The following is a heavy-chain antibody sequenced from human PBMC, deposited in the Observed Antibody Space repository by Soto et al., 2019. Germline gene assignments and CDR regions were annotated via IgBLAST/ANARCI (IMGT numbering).Heavy chain of an antibody. Sequence: EVQLVQSGAEVKKPGESLSISCKGSGYSFTSCWISWVRQMPGKGLEWMGRIDPSDSYTNYSPSFQGHVTISADKSISTASLQWSRLKASDTAMYYCARTSMQSRGYSYVQGRMDVWCQGTTGTVSS. CDR2: IDPSDSYT. D-gene: IGHD5-18*01. CDR3: ARTSMQSRGYSYVQGRMDV. CDR1: GYSFTSCW. J-gene: IGHJ6*02. V-gene: IGHV5-10-1*01.